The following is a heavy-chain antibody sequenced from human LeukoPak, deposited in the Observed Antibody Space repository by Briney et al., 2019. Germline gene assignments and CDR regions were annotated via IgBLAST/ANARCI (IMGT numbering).Heavy chain of an antibody. Sequence: KTSETLSLTCTVSGYSISSGYYWGWIRQPPGKGLEWIGSIYHSGSTYYNPSLKSRVTISVDTSKNQFSLGLTSVTAADTAVYYCARGGHYYDSSGYGFHSWGQGTLVTVSS. J-gene: IGHJ5*02. V-gene: IGHV4-38-2*02. CDR2: IYHSGST. CDR1: GYSISSGYY. D-gene: IGHD3-22*01. CDR3: ARGGHYYDSSGYGFHS.